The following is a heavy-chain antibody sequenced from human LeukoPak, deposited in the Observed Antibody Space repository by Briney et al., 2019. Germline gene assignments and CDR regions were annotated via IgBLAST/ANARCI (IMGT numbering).Heavy chain of an antibody. V-gene: IGHV4-61*02. CDR2: IYAGGKT. CDR1: GDSISTGGYF. CDR3: ARMDYYGSGTYHSWFDP. J-gene: IGHJ5*02. D-gene: IGHD3-10*01. Sequence: SETLSLTCTVSGDSISTGGYFWSWIRQPAGKGLEWIGRIYAGGKTNYNPSLRSRVTISVDASRNQFSLKLNSVTAADTAVYYCARMDYYGSGTYHSWFDPWGQGTLVTVSS.